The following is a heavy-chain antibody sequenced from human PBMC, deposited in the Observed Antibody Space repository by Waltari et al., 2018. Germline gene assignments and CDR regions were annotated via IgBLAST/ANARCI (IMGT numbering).Heavy chain of an antibody. Sequence: QVQLQQWGAGLLKPSETLSLTCAVYGGSFSGYYWSWIRQPPGKGLEWIGEINHSGSTNYNPSLKSRFTISVDTSKNQFSLKLSSVTAADTAVYYCARGATVAAYPGFDYWGQGTLVTVSS. CDR2: INHSGST. CDR3: ARGATVAAYPGFDY. D-gene: IGHD6-19*01. V-gene: IGHV4-34*01. J-gene: IGHJ4*02. CDR1: GGSFSGYY.